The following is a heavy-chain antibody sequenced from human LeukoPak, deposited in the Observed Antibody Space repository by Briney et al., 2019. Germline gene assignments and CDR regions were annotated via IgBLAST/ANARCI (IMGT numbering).Heavy chain of an antibody. D-gene: IGHD3-3*01. CDR2: IYSGGST. Sequence: GGSLRLSCAASGFTVSSNYMSWVRQAPGKGLEWVSVIYSGGSTYYADSVKGRFTISRDNSKNTLYLQMNSLRAEDTAVYYCAKLDTYDFWSGYETLIDYWGQGTLVTVSS. CDR1: GFTVSSNY. V-gene: IGHV3-53*01. J-gene: IGHJ4*02. CDR3: AKLDTYDFWSGYETLIDY.